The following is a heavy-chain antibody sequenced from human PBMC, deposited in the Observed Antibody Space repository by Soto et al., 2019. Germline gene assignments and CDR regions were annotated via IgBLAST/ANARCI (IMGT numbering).Heavy chain of an antibody. CDR3: XRDSIVGATYFDY. CDR1: GFTFSSYA. V-gene: IGHV3-30-3*01. J-gene: IGHJ4*02. Sequence: QVQLVESGGGVVQPGRSLRLSCAASGFTFSSYAMHWVRQAPGKGLEWVAVISYDGSNKYYADSVKGRFTISRDNSKNTLYLQMNSLRAEDTAVYYCXRDSIVGATYFDYWGQGTLVTVSS. D-gene: IGHD1-26*01. CDR2: ISYDGSNK.